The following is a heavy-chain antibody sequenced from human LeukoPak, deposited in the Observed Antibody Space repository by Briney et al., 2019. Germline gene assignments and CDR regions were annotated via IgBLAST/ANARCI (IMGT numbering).Heavy chain of an antibody. CDR2: ISYDGSNK. V-gene: IGHV3-30*18. D-gene: IGHD6-13*01. CDR1: GFTFSSYG. CDR3: AKEGSAYRSTWLDL. J-gene: IGHJ5*02. Sequence: QPGGSLRLSCAASGFTFSSYGMHWVRQAPGKGLEWVAVISYDGSNKYYADSVKGRFTISRDNSKNTLYLQMNSLRAEDTAVYYCAKEGSAYRSTWLDLWGQGTLVTVSS.